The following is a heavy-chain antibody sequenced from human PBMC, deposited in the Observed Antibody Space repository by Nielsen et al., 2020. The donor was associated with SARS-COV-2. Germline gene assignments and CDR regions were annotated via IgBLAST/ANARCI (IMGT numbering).Heavy chain of an antibody. Sequence: SVKVSCKASGYTFINHDINWVRQSTGQGLEWIGWIVVGSGNTNYAQKFQERVTITRDMSTSTAYMELSSLRSEDTAVYYCAAVGDFLVGATSFDYWGQGTLVTVSS. D-gene: IGHD1-26*01. V-gene: IGHV1-58*02. CDR3: AAVGDFLVGATSFDY. CDR2: IVVGSGNT. CDR1: GYTFINHD. J-gene: IGHJ4*02.